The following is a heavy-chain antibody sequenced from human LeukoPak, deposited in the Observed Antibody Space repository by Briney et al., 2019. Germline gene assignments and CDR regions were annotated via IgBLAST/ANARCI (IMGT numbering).Heavy chain of an antibody. CDR3: TGNYYGSGSYADFDY. CDR2: ISSSGSTI. Sequence: GGSLRLSCAASGFTFTDYYMSWIRQAPGKGLEWLSYISSSGSTIYYADSVKGRFTISRDNAKNSLYLQMNSLRAEDTAVYYCTGNYYGSGSYADFDYWGQGTLVTVSS. V-gene: IGHV3-11*04. J-gene: IGHJ4*02. CDR1: GFTFTDYY. D-gene: IGHD3-10*01.